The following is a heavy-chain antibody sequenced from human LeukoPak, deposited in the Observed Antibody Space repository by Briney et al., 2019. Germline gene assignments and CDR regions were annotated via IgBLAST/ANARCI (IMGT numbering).Heavy chain of an antibody. Sequence: GESLKISCKGSGYSFTSYWIGWVRQMPGKGLEWMGIIYPGDSDTRYSPSFQGQVTISADKSISTAYLQWSSLKASDTAMYYCARQFGSSYYYDSSALGRAFDIWGQGTMVTVSS. J-gene: IGHJ3*02. CDR1: GYSFTSYW. D-gene: IGHD3-22*01. CDR2: IYPGDSDT. CDR3: ARQFGSSYYYDSSALGRAFDI. V-gene: IGHV5-51*01.